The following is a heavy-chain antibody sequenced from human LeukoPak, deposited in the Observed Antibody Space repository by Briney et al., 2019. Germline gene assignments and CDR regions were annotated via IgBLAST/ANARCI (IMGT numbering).Heavy chain of an antibody. J-gene: IGHJ4*02. CDR1: GFTFSNYA. V-gene: IGHV3-64*01. CDR2: ISSIEGRI. D-gene: IGHD2-15*01. Sequence: GGSLRLSCAASGFTFSNYAIHWVRQAPGKGLECVSAISSIEGRIYYANSVKGRFTISGDNSKNMVFLQMGSLRAEDMAVYYCARARRDCSGGTCFSYYFDNWGQGTLVTVSP. CDR3: ARARRDCSGGTCFSYYFDN.